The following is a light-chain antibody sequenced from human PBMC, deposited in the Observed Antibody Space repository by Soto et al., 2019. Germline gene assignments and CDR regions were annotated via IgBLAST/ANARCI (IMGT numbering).Light chain of an antibody. Sequence: QSALTQPPSASGSPGQSVTISCTGTSSDVGGYDLVSWYQQHPGKAPKLILYEVAKRPSGVPARFSGSKSGNTASLTVSGLQADDESDYYCSSFAGNNNLFGGETKLTVL. V-gene: IGLV2-8*01. CDR3: SSFAGNNNL. CDR1: SSDVGGYDL. CDR2: EVA. J-gene: IGLJ2*01.